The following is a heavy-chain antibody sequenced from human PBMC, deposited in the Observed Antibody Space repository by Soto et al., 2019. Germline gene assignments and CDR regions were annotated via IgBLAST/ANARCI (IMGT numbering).Heavy chain of an antibody. J-gene: IGHJ5*02. CDR2: IYYSGST. CDR3: ARDESMDCISA. Sequence: QVQLQESGPGLVKPSQTLSLTCTVSGGSISSGGYYWSWIRQHPGKGLEWIGYIYYSGSTYYNPSIKSRVIISVDTSKNQYSLKLSSVTAADTAVYYCARDESMDCISAWGQGMLVTVCS. D-gene: IGHD2-2*01. V-gene: IGHV4-31*03. CDR1: GGSISSGGYY.